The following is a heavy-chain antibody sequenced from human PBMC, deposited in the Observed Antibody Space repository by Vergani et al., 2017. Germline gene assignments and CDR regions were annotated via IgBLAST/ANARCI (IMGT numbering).Heavy chain of an antibody. CDR3: ARGKDCGGSSCNGSPYCGLDL. D-gene: IGHD2-15*01. J-gene: IGHJ6*02. Sequence: EVQLVESGGGLVQPGGSLRLSCAASGFTFSSYWMHWVRHTPEKGLVWVSRINTDGSWTTYADSVKGRFTISRDNAKNTLYLQMNSLRVEETAVYYCARGKDCGGSSCNGSPYCGLDLWGQGTTVTVSS. CDR1: GFTFSSYW. V-gene: IGHV3-74*01. CDR2: INTDGSWT.